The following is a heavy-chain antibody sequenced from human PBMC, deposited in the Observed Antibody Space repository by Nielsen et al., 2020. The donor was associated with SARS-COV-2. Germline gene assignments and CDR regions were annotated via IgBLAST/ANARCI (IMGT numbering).Heavy chain of an antibody. CDR2: IYYSGST. CDR3: ARDLPYYDFWSGYNTLGAFDI. V-gene: IGHV4-31*03. D-gene: IGHD3-3*01. Sequence: SETLSLTCTVSGGSISSGGYYWSWIRQHPGKGLEWIGYIYYSGSTYYNPSLKSRVTISVDTSKNQFSLKLSSVTAADTAVYYCARDLPYYDFWSGYNTLGAFDIWGQGTMVTVSS. CDR1: GGSISSGGYY. J-gene: IGHJ3*02.